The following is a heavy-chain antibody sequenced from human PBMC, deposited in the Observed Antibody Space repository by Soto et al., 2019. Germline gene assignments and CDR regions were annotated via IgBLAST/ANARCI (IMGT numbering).Heavy chain of an antibody. CDR1: GGSFSGYY. Sequence: PSETLSLTCAVYGGSFSGYYWSWIRQPPGKGLEWTGEINHSGSTNYNPSLKSRVTISVDTSKNQFSLKLSSVTAADTAVYYCARPRGRNYYYYGMDVWGQGTTVTVSS. CDR2: INHSGST. D-gene: IGHD3-10*01. CDR3: ARPRGRNYYYYGMDV. J-gene: IGHJ6*02. V-gene: IGHV4-34*01.